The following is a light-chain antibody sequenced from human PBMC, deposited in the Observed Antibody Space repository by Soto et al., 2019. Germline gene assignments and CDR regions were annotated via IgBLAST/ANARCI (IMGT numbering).Light chain of an antibody. CDR2: AAS. CDR1: QGINNY. J-gene: IGKJ5*01. Sequence: DIQMTQSPSSLSAYVGDRVTITCRASQGINNYLAWYQQRPGKVPRLLIYAASTLQSGVPSRFRGSRSGTDFTLTISSLQPEEFATYYCQQSYSSITFGQGTRLEIK. V-gene: IGKV1-27*01. CDR3: QQSYSSIT.